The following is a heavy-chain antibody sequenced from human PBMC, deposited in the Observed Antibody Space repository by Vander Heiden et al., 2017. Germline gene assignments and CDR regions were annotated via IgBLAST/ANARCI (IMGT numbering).Heavy chain of an antibody. Sequence: QVQLVQSGAEVKKPGSSVTVSCKASGCPFSSYAISWVRQAPGQGLEWMGGIIPIFGTANYAQKFQGRVTITADESTSTAYMELSSLRSEDTAVYYCARFREDIVVVPAASYGMDVWGQGTTVTVSS. CDR3: ARFREDIVVVPAASYGMDV. CDR1: GCPFSSYA. J-gene: IGHJ6*02. CDR2: IIPIFGTA. V-gene: IGHV1-69*01. D-gene: IGHD2-2*01.